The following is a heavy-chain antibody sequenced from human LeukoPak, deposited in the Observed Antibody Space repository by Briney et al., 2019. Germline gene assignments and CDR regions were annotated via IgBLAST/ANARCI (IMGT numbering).Heavy chain of an antibody. Sequence: SETLSLTCTVSGASVSAGIYYWSWVRPPPGKGLEWIGYMFYSVSTKYTPPPTSRVPTSADKPQNNLSLNMSSVTPPHTAVYYCASTSNSALGLPYFDHWGEGSLVTVSS. V-gene: IGHV4-61*03. CDR2: MFYSVST. CDR1: GASVSAGIYY. D-gene: IGHD5-18*01. J-gene: IGHJ4*02. CDR3: ASTSNSALGLPYFDH.